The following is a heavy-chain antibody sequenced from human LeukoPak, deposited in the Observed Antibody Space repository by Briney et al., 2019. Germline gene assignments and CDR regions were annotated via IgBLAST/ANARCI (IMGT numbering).Heavy chain of an antibody. CDR1: GGSFSGYY. Sequence: SETLSLTCAVYGGSFSGYYWSWIRQPPGKGLEWIGEINHSGSTNYNPSLKSRATISVDTSKNQFSLKLSSVTAADTAVYYCASGSYYFDYWGQGTLVTVAS. J-gene: IGHJ4*02. CDR3: ASGSYYFDY. V-gene: IGHV4-34*01. D-gene: IGHD3-10*01. CDR2: INHSGST.